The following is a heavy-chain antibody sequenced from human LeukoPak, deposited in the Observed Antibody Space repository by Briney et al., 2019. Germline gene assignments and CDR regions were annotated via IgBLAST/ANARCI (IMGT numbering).Heavy chain of an antibody. CDR2: ISYDGSNK. CDR1: GFTFSSYA. V-gene: IGHV3-30*04. CDR3: ARGDYDNPY. D-gene: IGHD3-22*01. J-gene: IGHJ4*02. Sequence: PGRSLRLSCAASGFTFSSYAMHWVRQAPGKGLEWVAVISYDGSNKYYADSVKGRFTISRDNSRNTLYLQMNSLRAEDTAVYYCARGDYDNPYWGQGTLVTVSS.